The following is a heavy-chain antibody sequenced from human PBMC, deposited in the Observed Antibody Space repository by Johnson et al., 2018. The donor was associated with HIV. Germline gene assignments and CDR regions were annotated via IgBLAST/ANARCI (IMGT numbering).Heavy chain of an antibody. V-gene: IGHV3-66*01. CDR2: IYSGGST. J-gene: IGHJ3*02. Sequence: EVQLVESGGGVVQPGRSLRLSCAASGFTFSSYAMHWVRQAPGKGLEWVAVIYSGGSTYYADSVKGRFTISRDNSKNTLYLQMNSLRADDTALYYCARVLVAADYAFDIWGQGTMVTVSS. CDR1: GFTFSSYA. CDR3: ARVLVAADYAFDI. D-gene: IGHD1-26*01.